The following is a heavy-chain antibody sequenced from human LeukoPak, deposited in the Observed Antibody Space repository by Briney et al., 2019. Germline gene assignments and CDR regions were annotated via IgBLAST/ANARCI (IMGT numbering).Heavy chain of an antibody. V-gene: IGHV1-18*01. CDR1: GYTFTSYG. CDR2: ISAYNGNT. J-gene: IGHJ4*02. D-gene: IGHD6-13*01. Sequence: ASVKVSCKASGYTFTSYGISWVRQAPGQGLEWMGWISAYNGNTNYAQKLQGRVTMTTDTSTSTAYMELRSLRSDDTAVYYCARDLIEGIAAADAAGDYWGQGTLVTVSS. CDR3: ARDLIEGIAAADAAGDY.